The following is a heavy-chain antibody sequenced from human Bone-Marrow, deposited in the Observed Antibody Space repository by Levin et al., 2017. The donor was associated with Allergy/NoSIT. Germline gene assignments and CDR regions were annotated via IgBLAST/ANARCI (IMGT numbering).Heavy chain of an antibody. J-gene: IGHJ6*03. D-gene: IGHD4-11*01. CDR2: IIPIFGTA. CDR3: ARGGPGDYSTRPPDYYYYYMDV. V-gene: IGHV1-69*06. CDR1: GGTFSSYA. Sequence: ASVKVSCKASGGTFSSYAISWVRQAPGQGLEWMGGIIPIFGTANYAQKFQGRVTITADKSTSTAYMELSSLRSEDTAVYYCARGGPGDYSTRPPDYYYYYMDVWGKGTTVTVSS.